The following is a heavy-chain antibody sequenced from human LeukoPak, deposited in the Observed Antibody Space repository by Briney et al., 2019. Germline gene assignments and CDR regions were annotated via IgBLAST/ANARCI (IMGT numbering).Heavy chain of an antibody. CDR2: IHTSGST. V-gene: IGHV4-4*07. J-gene: IGHJ4*02. D-gene: IGHD3-22*01. CDR1: GCSITSYY. CDR3: ARDRYYYDSSGYSLFDY. Sequence: SETLSLTCTVSGCSITSYYWSWIRQPAGKGLEWIGRIHTSGSTNYNPSLKSRVTMSVDTSKNQFSLKLSSVTAADTAVYFCARDRYYYDSSGYSLFDYWGQGTLVTVSS.